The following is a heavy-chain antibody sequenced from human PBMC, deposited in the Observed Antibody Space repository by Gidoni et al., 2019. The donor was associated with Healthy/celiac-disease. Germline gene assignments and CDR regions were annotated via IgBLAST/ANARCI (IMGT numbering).Heavy chain of an antibody. CDR2: ISGSGGST. CDR1: GLTFSSYA. J-gene: IGHJ6*02. CDR3: AKSLECGGDCYNPTLYYYGMDV. D-gene: IGHD2-21*02. Sequence: EVQLLESGGGLVQPGGSLRLSCAASGLTFSSYAMSWVRQAPGKGLEWVSAISGSGGSTYYADSVKGRFTISRDNSKNTLYLQMNSLRAEDTAVYYCAKSLECGGDCYNPTLYYYGMDVWGQGTTVTVSS. V-gene: IGHV3-23*01.